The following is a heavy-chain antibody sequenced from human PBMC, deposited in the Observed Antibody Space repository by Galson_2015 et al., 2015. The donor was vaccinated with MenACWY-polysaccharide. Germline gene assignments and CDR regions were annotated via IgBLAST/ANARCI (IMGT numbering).Heavy chain of an antibody. CDR1: GFTFSSYS. V-gene: IGHV3-21*01. CDR3: ARDLSGFGAFGI. J-gene: IGHJ3*02. Sequence: SLRLSCAASGFTFSSYSMNWVRQAPGKGLEWVSSISSSRSYIYYADSVEGRFTISTDNAKNSLYLQMNSLRAEDTAVYYCARDLSGFGAFGIWGQGTMVTVSS. CDR2: ISSSRSYI. D-gene: IGHD3-22*01.